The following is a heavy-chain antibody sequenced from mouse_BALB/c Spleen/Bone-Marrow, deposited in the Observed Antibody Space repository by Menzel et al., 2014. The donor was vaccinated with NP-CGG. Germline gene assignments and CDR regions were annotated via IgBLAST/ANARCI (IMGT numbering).Heavy chain of an antibody. CDR2: IDPETGGT. CDR3: TRSETGPFAY. CDR1: GYTFTDYE. V-gene: IGHV1-15*01. Sequence: QVQLKDSGAELVRPGASVTLSCKASGYTFTDYEMHWVKQTPVHGLEWIGAIDPETGGTAYNQKFKGKATLTADKSSSTAYMELRSLTSEDSAVYYCTRSETGPFAYWGQGTLVTVSA. J-gene: IGHJ3*01. D-gene: IGHD4-1*01.